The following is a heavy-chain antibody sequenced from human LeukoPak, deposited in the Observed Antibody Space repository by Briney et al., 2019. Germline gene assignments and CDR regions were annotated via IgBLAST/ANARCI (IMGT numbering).Heavy chain of an antibody. CDR3: ARASGLFDY. Sequence: SETLSLTCTVSGGSISSSSYYWGWIRQPPGKGLEWIGSIYYSGSTYYNPSLKSRVTISVDTSKNQFSLKLSSVTAADTAVYYCARASGLFDYWGQGTLVTVSS. V-gene: IGHV4-39*07. J-gene: IGHJ4*02. CDR2: IYYSGST. CDR1: GGSISSSSYY. D-gene: IGHD6-19*01.